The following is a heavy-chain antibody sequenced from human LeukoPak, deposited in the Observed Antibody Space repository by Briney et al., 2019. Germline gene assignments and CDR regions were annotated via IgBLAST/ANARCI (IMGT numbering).Heavy chain of an antibody. J-gene: IGHJ5*02. CDR2: MSPNRGTT. Sequence: RASVRVSCKASGYTFTRYDINWVRQATGQGLAWMGWMSPNRGTTGYGQKFQGRVTITTNTSISTAYIELRSLRPEDTAVYYCGRGPMVWGVIRCWFDPWGQGTLVTVSS. V-gene: IGHV1-8*01. D-gene: IGHD3-10*01. CDR1: GYTFTRYD. CDR3: GRGPMVWGVIRCWFDP.